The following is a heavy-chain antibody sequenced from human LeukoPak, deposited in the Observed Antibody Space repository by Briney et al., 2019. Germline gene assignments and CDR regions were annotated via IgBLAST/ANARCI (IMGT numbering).Heavy chain of an antibody. CDR2: ISGSGGST. D-gene: IGHD3-3*01. Sequence: PGGSLRLSCAASGFTFSSYAMSWVRQAPGKGLEWVSAISGSGGSTYYADSVKGRFTISRDNSKNTRYLQMNSLRAEDTAVYYCATDDDFWSGYYGLDAFDIWGQGTMVTVSS. J-gene: IGHJ3*02. V-gene: IGHV3-23*01. CDR3: ATDDDFWSGYYGLDAFDI. CDR1: GFTFSSYA.